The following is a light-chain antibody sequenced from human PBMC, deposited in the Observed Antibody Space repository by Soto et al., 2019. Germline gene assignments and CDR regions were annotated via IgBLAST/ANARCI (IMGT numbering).Light chain of an antibody. CDR3: QKYNSAPQT. CDR2: AAS. CDR1: QGISSY. J-gene: IGKJ1*01. Sequence: IQLTQSPSSLSASLGDRVGIACRASQGISSYLAWYQQKPGKAPKLLIYAASTLQSGVPSRFSGSGSGTDFTLTISSLQPEDVATYYCQKYNSAPQTFGQGTKVDIK. V-gene: IGKV1-27*01.